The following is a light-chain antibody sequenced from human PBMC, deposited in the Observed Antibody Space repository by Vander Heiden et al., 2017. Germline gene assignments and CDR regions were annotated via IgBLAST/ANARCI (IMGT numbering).Light chain of an antibody. CDR2: SNK. V-gene: IGLV1-47*02. Sequence: QSVLTQPASASGTPGQRVTISCSGSSSNIGIDYVFWYQHLPGTAPKLLIYSNKQRPSEVPDRFSGSKSGTSASLAISGLRSEDEADYYCAVWDDSLSGWVFGGGTKLTVL. CDR1: SSNIGIDY. J-gene: IGLJ3*02. CDR3: AVWDDSLSGWV.